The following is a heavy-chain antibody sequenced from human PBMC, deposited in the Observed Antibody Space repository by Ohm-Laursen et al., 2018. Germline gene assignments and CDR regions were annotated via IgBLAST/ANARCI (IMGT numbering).Heavy chain of an antibody. Sequence: ASVKASCKVSGYTFTGYYMDWGRQGPGQGLGWMGGVNPNSGGTNYAQKFQGRVTMTRDTSISTAYMELSRLRSDDTAVYYCAREGTACSGGSCYSPDYWGQGTLVTVSS. J-gene: IGHJ4*02. V-gene: IGHV1-2*02. CDR3: AREGTACSGGSCYSPDY. CDR2: VNPNSGGT. CDR1: GYTFTGYY. D-gene: IGHD2-15*01.